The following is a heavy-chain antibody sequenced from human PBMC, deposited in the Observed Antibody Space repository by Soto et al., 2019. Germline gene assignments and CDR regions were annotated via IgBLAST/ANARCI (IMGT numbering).Heavy chain of an antibody. CDR1: GDSIRSYY. Sequence: PSETLSLTCTVSGDSIRSYYCIWSRIPPGKGLELICYINICGYTSYNPSLKSRVTISVDTSKNQFSLKLNSVTAADTAVYVCSCWFSGNYPSRPEKHYCFDSWGQGTLVTVSS. J-gene: IGHJ5*01. CDR2: INICGYT. CDR3: SCWFSGNYPSRPEKHYCFDS. D-gene: IGHD1-26*01. V-gene: IGHV4-4*09.